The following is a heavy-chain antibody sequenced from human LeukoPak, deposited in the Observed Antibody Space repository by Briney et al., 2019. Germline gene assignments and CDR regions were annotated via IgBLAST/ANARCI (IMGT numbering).Heavy chain of an antibody. CDR2: IKQDGSDK. D-gene: IGHD1-14*01. Sequence: GGSLRLSCAASGFTFSSFWMTWVRQAPGKGLEWVANIKQDGSDKHFVDSVKGRVTISRDNARNSLYLQMNSLRVEDTAVHYCARLTGSKGDGMDVWGQGTTVTVSS. V-gene: IGHV3-7*01. CDR3: ARLTGSKGDGMDV. J-gene: IGHJ6*02. CDR1: GFTFSSFW.